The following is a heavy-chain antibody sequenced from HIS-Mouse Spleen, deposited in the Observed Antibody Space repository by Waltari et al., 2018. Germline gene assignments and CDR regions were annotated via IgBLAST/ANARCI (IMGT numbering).Heavy chain of an antibody. Sequence: QLQLQESGPGLVKPSETLSLTCTVPVCSISSSSSYRGWIRQPPGKGLEWIGSIYYSGSTYYNPSLKSRVTISVDTSKNQFSLKLSSVTAADTAVYYCAREIPYSSSWYDWYFDLWGRGTLVTVSS. J-gene: IGHJ2*01. V-gene: IGHV4-39*07. CDR1: VCSISSSSSY. CDR3: AREIPYSSSWYDWYFDL. D-gene: IGHD6-13*01. CDR2: IYYSGST.